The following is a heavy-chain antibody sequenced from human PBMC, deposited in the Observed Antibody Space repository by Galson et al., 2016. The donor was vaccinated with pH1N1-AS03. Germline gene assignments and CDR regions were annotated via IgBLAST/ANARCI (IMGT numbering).Heavy chain of an antibody. J-gene: IGHJ4*02. D-gene: IGHD2-2*01. V-gene: IGHV4-59*01. CDR1: AGSISTYY. CDR2: IYFSGRT. Sequence: LSLTCTVSAGSISTYYWTWIRQPPGRGLEWIGYIYFSGRTNCSPSLKSRANISLDRSRNQFSLNLNSVTAADTAVYYCSRVRSEWLGVNSSWYGIDSWGQGTLVTVSS. CDR3: SRVRSEWLGVNSSWYGIDS.